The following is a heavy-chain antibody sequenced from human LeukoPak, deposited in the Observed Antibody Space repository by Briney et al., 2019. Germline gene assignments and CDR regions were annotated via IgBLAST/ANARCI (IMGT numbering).Heavy chain of an antibody. CDR3: AKVFDATTVSYYFDY. D-gene: IGHD4-17*01. Sequence: PGGSLRLSYPAAGFTFSNYGMHWVRQAPGKGLGWVAVIWYDGGNKYYADSVKGRFTTSRDKSKNTLYLEMNSLRAEDTAVYYCAKVFDATTVSYYFDYWGQGTLVTVSS. CDR1: GFTFSNYG. CDR2: IWYDGGNK. V-gene: IGHV3-33*03. J-gene: IGHJ4*02.